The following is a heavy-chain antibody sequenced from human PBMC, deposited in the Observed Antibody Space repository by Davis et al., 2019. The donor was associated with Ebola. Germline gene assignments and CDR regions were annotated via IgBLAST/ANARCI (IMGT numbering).Heavy chain of an antibody. J-gene: IGHJ6*02. D-gene: IGHD6-19*01. CDR3: ASGSSGWYYYYYGMDV. Sequence: HTGGSLRLSCAASGFTLSSYWMHWVRQAQGKGLVWVSRINSDGSSTSYADSVKGRFTISRDNAKNTLYLQMNSLRAEDTAVYYCASGSSGWYYYYYGMDVWGQGTTVTVSS. CDR1: GFTLSSYW. V-gene: IGHV3-74*01. CDR2: INSDGSST.